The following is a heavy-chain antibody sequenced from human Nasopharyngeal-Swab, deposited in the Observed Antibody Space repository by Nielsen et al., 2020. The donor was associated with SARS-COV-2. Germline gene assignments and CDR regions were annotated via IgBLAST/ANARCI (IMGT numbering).Heavy chain of an antibody. CDR3: ARDGLRYSSGWHRVDV. Sequence: VGSLRLSCAASGFTFCSYGMHWVRQAPGKGLEWVAVIWYDGSNKYYADSVKGRFTISRDNFKNTLYLQMNSLRAEDTAVYYCARDGLRYSSGWHRVDVWGQGTTVTVSS. V-gene: IGHV3-33*01. J-gene: IGHJ6*02. CDR1: GFTFCSYG. D-gene: IGHD6-19*01. CDR2: IWYDGSNK.